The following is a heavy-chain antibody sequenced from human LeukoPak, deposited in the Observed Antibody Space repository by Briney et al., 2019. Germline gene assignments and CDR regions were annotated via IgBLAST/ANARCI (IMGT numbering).Heavy chain of an antibody. CDR3: AKDTTGTTENN. CDR1: GFTFDDYA. V-gene: IGHV3-9*01. CDR2: ISWNSGSI. Sequence: GESLRLSCAASGFTFDDYAMHWVRQAPGKGLEWVSGISWNSGSIGYADSVKGRFTISRDNSKNTLYLQMNSLRAEDTAVYYCAKDTTGTTENNWGQGTLVTVSS. D-gene: IGHD1-1*01. J-gene: IGHJ4*02.